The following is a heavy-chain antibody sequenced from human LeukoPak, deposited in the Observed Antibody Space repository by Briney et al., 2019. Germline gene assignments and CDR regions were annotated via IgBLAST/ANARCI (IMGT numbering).Heavy chain of an antibody. V-gene: IGHV3-74*01. CDR2: INSDGTNT. J-gene: IGHJ4*02. CDR3: ARVTGNTYGSGDY. CDR1: GFTFSNYW. D-gene: IGHD5-18*01. Sequence: GGSLRLSCAASGFTFSNYWMHWVRQAPGKGLVWVSRINSDGTNTTYADSVKGRFTISRDNAKNTLYLQMNSLRAEDTAVYYCARVTGNTYGSGDYWGQGTLLIVSS.